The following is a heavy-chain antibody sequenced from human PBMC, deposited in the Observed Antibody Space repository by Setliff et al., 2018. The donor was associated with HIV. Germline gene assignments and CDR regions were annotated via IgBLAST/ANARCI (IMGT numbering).Heavy chain of an antibody. V-gene: IGHV3-21*01. Sequence: GGSLRLSCGASGFTFSTYSMNWVRQAPGKGLEWVSSITSGSTYVNYADSVKGRFSISRDNSKNSLYLQMISLRAEDTALYYCARQGNWEFDYWGQGTLVTVSS. J-gene: IGHJ4*02. CDR3: ARQGNWEFDY. D-gene: IGHD7-27*01. CDR1: GFTFSTYS. CDR2: ITSGSTYV.